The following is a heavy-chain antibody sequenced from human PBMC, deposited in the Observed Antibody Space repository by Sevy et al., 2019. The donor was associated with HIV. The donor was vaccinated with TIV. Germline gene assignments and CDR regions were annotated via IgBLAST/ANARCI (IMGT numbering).Heavy chain of an antibody. CDR2: FDPEDDET. CDR3: ATTKDYYENSGDPFDY. D-gene: IGHD3-22*01. J-gene: IGHJ4*02. V-gene: IGHV1-24*01. Sequence: ASVKVSCKVSGYTLSGLSMHWVRQAPGKGLEWVASFDPEDDETIYAQKFQGRVTMTEDTSTDTAYMELRSLRSEDTAVYYCATTKDYYENSGDPFDYWGQRTLVTVSS. CDR1: GYTLSGLS.